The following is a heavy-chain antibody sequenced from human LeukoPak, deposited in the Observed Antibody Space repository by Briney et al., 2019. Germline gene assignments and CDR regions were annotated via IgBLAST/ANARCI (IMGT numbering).Heavy chain of an antibody. Sequence: PGGSLRLSCAASGFTFSSYAMSWIRQPPGKGLEWVSAISGSGGSTYYADSVKGRFTISRDNSKNTLYLQMNSLRAEDTAVYYCAGLATTVTMFRDYWGQGTLVTVSS. J-gene: IGHJ4*02. V-gene: IGHV3-23*01. CDR1: GFTFSSYA. D-gene: IGHD4-17*01. CDR3: AGLATTVTMFRDY. CDR2: ISGSGGST.